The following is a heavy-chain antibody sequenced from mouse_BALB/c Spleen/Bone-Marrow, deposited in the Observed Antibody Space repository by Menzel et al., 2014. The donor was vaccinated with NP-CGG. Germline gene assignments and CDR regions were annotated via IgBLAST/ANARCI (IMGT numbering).Heavy chain of an antibody. Sequence: VQLQQSGAELARPGASVKLSCKASGYTFTSYWMQWVKQRPGQGLEWIGAIYPGDGDTRFTQKFKGKATLTADKSSSTAYMQLSSLASEDSAVYYCARAKRYGEMDYWGQGTPVTVSS. CDR1: GYTFTSYW. D-gene: IGHD2-14*01. V-gene: IGHV1-87*01. J-gene: IGHJ4*01. CDR3: ARAKRYGEMDY. CDR2: IYPGDGDT.